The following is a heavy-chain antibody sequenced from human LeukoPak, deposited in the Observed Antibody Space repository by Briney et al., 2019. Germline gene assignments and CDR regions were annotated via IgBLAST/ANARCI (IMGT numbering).Heavy chain of an antibody. V-gene: IGHV3-23*01. J-gene: IGHJ6*03. CDR1: GFTFSSYD. CDR3: ARDPYNGNYGDSYYYYMDV. D-gene: IGHD1-26*01. CDR2: IRPSGGNT. Sequence: GGALRLSCAASGFTFSSYDMTWVRQAPGRGLEWVSTIRPSGGNTYYGDSVKGRFTISRDNAKSTLYLQLNSPRAEDTALYYCARDPYNGNYGDSYYYYMDVWGEGATV.